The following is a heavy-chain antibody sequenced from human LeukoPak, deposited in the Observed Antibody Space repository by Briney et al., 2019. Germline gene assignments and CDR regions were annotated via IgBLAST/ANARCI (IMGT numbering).Heavy chain of an antibody. V-gene: IGHV1-18*01. CDR1: GYTFTSYG. D-gene: IGHD3-3*01. J-gene: IGHJ4*02. Sequence: ASVKVSCKASGYTFTSYGISWVRQAPGQGLEWMGWISAYNGNTNYAQKLQGRVTMTRDTSTSTVYMELSSLRSEDTAVYYCASTQRITIFGVVISPPDYWGQGTLVTVSS. CDR3: ASTQRITIFGVVISPPDY. CDR2: ISAYNGNT.